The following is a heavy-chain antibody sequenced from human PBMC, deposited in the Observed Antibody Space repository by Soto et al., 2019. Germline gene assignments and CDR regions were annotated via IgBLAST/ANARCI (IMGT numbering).Heavy chain of an antibody. CDR3: ARAPDKYYFDS. CDR1: GGSFNGYY. Sequence: PSETLSLTCAVYGGSFNGYYWSWIRQPPGKGPEWIGDINHSGSTNYNPSLKSRVTISVDTSKSQFSLKLRSVTAADMAVFYCARAPDKYYFDSWGQGTQVTVSS. J-gene: IGHJ4*02. CDR2: INHSGST. V-gene: IGHV4-34*01.